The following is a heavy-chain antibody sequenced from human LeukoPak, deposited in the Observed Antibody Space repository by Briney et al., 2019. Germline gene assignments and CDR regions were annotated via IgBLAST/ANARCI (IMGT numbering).Heavy chain of an antibody. Sequence: GGSLRLSCAASGFTFSSYSMNWVRQAPGKGLEWVSSISSSSSYIYYADSVKGRFTISRDNAKNSLYLQMNSLRAEDTAVYYCARDLRDGYNLVDYWGQGTLVTVSS. J-gene: IGHJ4*02. CDR3: ARDLRDGYNLVDY. V-gene: IGHV3-21*01. CDR1: GFTFSSYS. D-gene: IGHD5-24*01. CDR2: ISSSSSYI.